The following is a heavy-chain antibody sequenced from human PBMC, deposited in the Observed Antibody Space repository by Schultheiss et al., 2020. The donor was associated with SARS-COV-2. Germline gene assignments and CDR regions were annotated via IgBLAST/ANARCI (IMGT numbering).Heavy chain of an antibody. CDR3: ASNAYYDFWSGHGDY. J-gene: IGHJ4*02. CDR2: INSDGSST. V-gene: IGHV3-74*01. Sequence: GGSLRLSCAASGFTFSSYWMHWVRQAPGKGLVWVSRINSDGSSTSYADSVKGRFTISRDNAKNSLYLQMNSLRAEDTAVYYCASNAYYDFWSGHGDYWGQGTLVTVSS. CDR1: GFTFSSYW. D-gene: IGHD3-3*01.